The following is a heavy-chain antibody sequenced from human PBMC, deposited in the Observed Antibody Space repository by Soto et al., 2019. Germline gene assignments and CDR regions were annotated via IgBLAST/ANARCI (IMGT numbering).Heavy chain of an antibody. D-gene: IGHD3-3*01. Sequence: SETLSLTCTVSGGSISSSSYYWGWIRQPPGKGLEWIGSIYYSGSTYYNPSLKSRVTISVDTSKNQFSLKLSSVTAADTAVYYCAITIFGVVTRDYWGQGTLVTVSS. CDR1: GGSISSSSYY. J-gene: IGHJ4*02. CDR3: AITIFGVVTRDY. CDR2: IYYSGST. V-gene: IGHV4-39*01.